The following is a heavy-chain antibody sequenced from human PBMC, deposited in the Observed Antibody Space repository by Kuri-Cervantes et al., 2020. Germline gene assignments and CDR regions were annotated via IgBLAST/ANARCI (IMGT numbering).Heavy chain of an antibody. CDR3: ASRGGATGSEGYYGMDV. V-gene: IGHV1-3*02. D-gene: IGHD5-12*01. Sequence: ASVKVSCKASGYTFTSYAMHWVRQAPGQRLEWMGWSNAGNGNTKYSQEFQGRVTITRDTSASTAYMELSSLRSEDTAVYYCASRGGATGSEGYYGMDVWGQGTTVTVSS. CDR1: GYTFTSYA. CDR2: SNAGNGNT. J-gene: IGHJ6*02.